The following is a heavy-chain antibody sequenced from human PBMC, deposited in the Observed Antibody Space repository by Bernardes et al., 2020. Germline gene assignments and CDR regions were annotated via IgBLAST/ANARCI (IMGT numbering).Heavy chain of an antibody. J-gene: IGHJ4*02. V-gene: IGHV3-23*01. CDR3: GKDFFEQQPGCLEY. Sequence: GGSLRLSCEAAGFSFSSYAMSWVRQAPGKGLEWVSGISGNGARTYYAESVRGRFTISRDNSKKPMFLQMHSLRVEDTAVYYCGKDFFEQQPGCLEYWGQGTLATVSS. D-gene: IGHD6-13*01. CDR1: GFSFSSYA. CDR2: ISGNGART.